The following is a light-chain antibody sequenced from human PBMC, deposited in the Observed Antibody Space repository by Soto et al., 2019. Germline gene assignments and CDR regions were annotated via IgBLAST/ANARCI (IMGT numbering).Light chain of an antibody. Sequence: EIVMTQSPATLSVSPGERATLSCRASQSVGSDLAWYQQKPGQAPRLLIHGASTRATGIPARFSGSGSGTDFTLTISRLEPEDFAVYYCQQYGSSGTFGQGTKVDI. CDR3: QQYGSSGT. J-gene: IGKJ1*01. V-gene: IGKV3-15*01. CDR2: GAS. CDR1: QSVGSD.